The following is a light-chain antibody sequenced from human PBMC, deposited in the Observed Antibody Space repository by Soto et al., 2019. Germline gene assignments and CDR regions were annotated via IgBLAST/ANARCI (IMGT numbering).Light chain of an antibody. V-gene: IGKV1-39*01. CDR1: QSISSY. CDR3: QQSYSTPSIT. Sequence: DIQLTQPPSSLSTSVGDRVTITCRASQSISSYLNWYQQKPGKAPKLLIYAASSLQSGVPSRFSGSGSGTDFTLTISSLQPEDFATYYCQQSYSTPSITLGQGTRLEI. J-gene: IGKJ5*01. CDR2: AAS.